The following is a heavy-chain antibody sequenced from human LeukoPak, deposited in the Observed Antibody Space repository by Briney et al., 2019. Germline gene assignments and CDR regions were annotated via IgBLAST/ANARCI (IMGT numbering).Heavy chain of an antibody. CDR1: GFTFSSCG. CDR3: ATKGYSYAKGY. J-gene: IGHJ4*02. V-gene: IGHV3-30*03. CDR2: ISSDGSNE. D-gene: IGHD5-18*01. Sequence: PGGSLRLSCAASGFTFSSCGMHWVRLAPGKGLQWVAVISSDGSNEYYADSVKGRFTISRDNAKNSLYLQMNSLRAEDTAVYYCATKGYSYAKGYWGQGTLVTVSS.